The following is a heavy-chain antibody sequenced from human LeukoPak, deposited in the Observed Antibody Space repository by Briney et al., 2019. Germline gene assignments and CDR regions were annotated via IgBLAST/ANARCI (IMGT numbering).Heavy chain of an antibody. D-gene: IGHD1-1*01. CDR1: GCTFSSYG. J-gene: IGHJ3*02. V-gene: IGHV3-30*18. Sequence: GRSLRLSCAASGCTFSSYGMHWVRQAPGKGLEWVAVISYDGSNKYYADSVKGRFTISRDNSKNTLYLQMNSLRAEDTAVYYCAKDSMLRRKLQPDAFDIWGQGTMVTVSS. CDR2: ISYDGSNK. CDR3: AKDSMLRRKLQPDAFDI.